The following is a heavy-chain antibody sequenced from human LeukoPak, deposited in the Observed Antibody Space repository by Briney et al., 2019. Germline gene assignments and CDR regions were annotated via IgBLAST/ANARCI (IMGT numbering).Heavy chain of an antibody. Sequence: SETLSLTCAVYGGSFSGYYWSWIRQPPGKGLEWIGEINHSGSTNYNPSLKSRVTISVGTSKNQFSLKLSSVTAADMAVYYCARGILWFGGGNYYMDVWGKGTTVTVSS. V-gene: IGHV4-34*01. CDR3: ARGILWFGGGNYYMDV. J-gene: IGHJ6*03. CDR2: INHSGST. CDR1: GGSFSGYY. D-gene: IGHD3-10*01.